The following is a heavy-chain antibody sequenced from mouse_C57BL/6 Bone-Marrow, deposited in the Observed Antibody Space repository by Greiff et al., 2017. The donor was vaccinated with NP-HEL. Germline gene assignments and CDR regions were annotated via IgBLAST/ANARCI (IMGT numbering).Heavy chain of an antibody. CDR2: IYPRSGNT. CDR1: GYTFTSYG. CDR3: AREHGYYAMDY. V-gene: IGHV1-81*01. Sequence: QVQLKESGAELARPGASVKLSCKASGYTFTSYGISWVKQRTGQGLEWIGEIYPRSGNTYYNEKFKGKATLTADKSSSTAYMELRSLTSEDSAVYFCAREHGYYAMDYWGQGTSVTVSS. J-gene: IGHJ4*01.